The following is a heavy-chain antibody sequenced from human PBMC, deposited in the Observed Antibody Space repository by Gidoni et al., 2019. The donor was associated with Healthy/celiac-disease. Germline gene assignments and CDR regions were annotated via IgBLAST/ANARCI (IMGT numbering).Heavy chain of an antibody. D-gene: IGHD3-10*01. Sequence: EVQLVESGGGLVQTGRSLRLSCTASGFTFGDFAMSCFRQAPGTGLEGVGFIRSKAYGGTTEYAASVKGRFTISRDDSKSIAYLQMNSLKTEDTAVYYCTRSYYGSGSYYYSYYYYYYMDVWGKGTTVTVSS. V-gene: IGHV3-49*03. CDR1: GFTFGDFA. J-gene: IGHJ6*03. CDR3: TRSYYGSGSYYYSYYYYYYMDV. CDR2: IRSKAYGGTT.